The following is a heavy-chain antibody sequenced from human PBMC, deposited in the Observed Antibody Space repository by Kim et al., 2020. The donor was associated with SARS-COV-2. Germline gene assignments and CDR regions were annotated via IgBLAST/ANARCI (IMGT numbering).Heavy chain of an antibody. CDR2: ISYDGSNK. D-gene: IGHD3-3*01. V-gene: IGHV3-30*18. CDR1: GFTFSSYG. J-gene: IGHJ4*01. CDR3: AKDNYDFWSGNGNFDY. Sequence: GGSLRLSCAASGFTFSSYGMHWVRQAPGKGLEWVAVISYDGSNKYYADSVKGRFTISRDNSKNTLYLQMNSLRAEDTAVYYCAKDNYDFWSGNGNFDYWG.